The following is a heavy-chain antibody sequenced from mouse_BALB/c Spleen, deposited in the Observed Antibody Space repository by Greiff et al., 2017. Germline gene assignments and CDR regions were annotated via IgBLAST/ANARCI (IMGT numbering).Heavy chain of an antibody. J-gene: IGHJ4*01. CDR1: GFTFSSYG. Sequence: DVMLVESGGDLVKPGGSLKLSCAASGFTFSSYGMSWVRQTPDKRLEWVATISSGGSYTYYPDSVKGRFTISRDNAKNTLYLQMSSLKSEDTAMYYCARRDYGYDYAMDYWGQGTSVTVSS. V-gene: IGHV5-6*02. D-gene: IGHD1-2*01. CDR2: ISSGGSYT. CDR3: ARRDYGYDYAMDY.